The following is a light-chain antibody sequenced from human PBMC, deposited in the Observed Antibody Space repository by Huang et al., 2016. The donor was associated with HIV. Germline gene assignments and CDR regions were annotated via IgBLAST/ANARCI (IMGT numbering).Light chain of an antibody. V-gene: IGKV1-6*01. CDR3: LHDFNYPYS. CDR1: QGIRND. CDR2: GAS. J-gene: IGKJ2*03. Sequence: AFQMTQFPSSLSASLVDRVTITCRASQGIRNDLGWYQQKPGKAPKVLIYGASTLQSGVPSRFSGSGSGTDFTLTISSLQPEDFATYYCLHDFNYPYSFGQGTKLEIK.